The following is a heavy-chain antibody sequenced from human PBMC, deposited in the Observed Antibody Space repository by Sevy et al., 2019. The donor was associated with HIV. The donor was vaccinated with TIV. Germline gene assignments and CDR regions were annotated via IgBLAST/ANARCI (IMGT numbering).Heavy chain of an antibody. J-gene: IGHJ6*02. CDR3: VRGAVGYYGMDV. CDR1: GFTFTTYS. V-gene: IGHV3-21*01. Sequence: GGSLRLSCVGSGFTFTTYSMNWVRQAPGKGLEWVSSISSSSSDIWNSDSVKGRFTVSRDNAKNSQDLQMNRLRGEDTAVYYCVRGAVGYYGMDVWGQGTTVTVSS. D-gene: IGHD1-26*01. CDR2: ISSSSSDI.